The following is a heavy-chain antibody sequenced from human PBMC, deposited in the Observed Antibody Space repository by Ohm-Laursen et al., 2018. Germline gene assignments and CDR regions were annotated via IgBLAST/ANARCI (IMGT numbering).Heavy chain of an antibody. CDR1: GFTVSSSY. J-gene: IGHJ4*02. V-gene: IGHV3-66*01. CDR3: VLGEWLDY. D-gene: IGHD3-16*01. CDR2: IYSGGST. Sequence: SLRLSCAASGFTVSSSYMSWVRQAPGKGLEWVSLIYSGGSTYYADSVKGRFTISRDNSKNTLYLQMNSLRAEDTAVYYCVLGEWLDYWGQGTLVTVSS.